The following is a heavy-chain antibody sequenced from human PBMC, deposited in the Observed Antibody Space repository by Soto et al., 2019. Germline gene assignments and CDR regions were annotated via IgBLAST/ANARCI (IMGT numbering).Heavy chain of an antibody. CDR2: IYPGDSDT. CDR3: ARYNSRRYYYDSSGYYSEENWFDP. Sequence: GESLKISCKGSGYSFTSYWIGWERQMPGKGLEWMRIIYPGDSDTRYSPPFQGQVTISADKSISTAYLQWSSLKASDTAMYYCARYNSRRYYYDSSGYYSEENWFDPWGQGTLVTVSS. D-gene: IGHD3-22*01. J-gene: IGHJ5*02. CDR1: GYSFTSYW. V-gene: IGHV5-51*01.